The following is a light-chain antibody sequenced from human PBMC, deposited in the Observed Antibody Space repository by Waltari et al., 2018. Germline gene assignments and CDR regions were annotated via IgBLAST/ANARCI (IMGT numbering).Light chain of an antibody. CDR3: GAWDSSLFSVL. J-gene: IGLJ2*01. V-gene: IGLV1-51*01. Sequence: QSVLTQPPSVSAAPRQTVTISCSGSDSNIGNNYVSWYQQFPGTAPKLLIYDTNLRSSGTPALIFASKSGTSAALAITGRQSGDEAVYYCGAWDSSLFSVLFGGGTRLTVL. CDR1: DSNIGNNY. CDR2: DTN.